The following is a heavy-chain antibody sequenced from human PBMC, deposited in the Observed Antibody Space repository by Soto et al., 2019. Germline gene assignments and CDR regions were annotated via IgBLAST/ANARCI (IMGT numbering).Heavy chain of an antibody. Sequence: PGWSLRLSCASSVFTFISYWMSWVRQAPGKGLEWVANIKQDGSEKYYVDSVKGRFTISRDNAKNSLYLQMNSLRAEDAAVYYCARGGDPRSTYYYGTDVWGQGTTVTVSS. CDR1: VFTFISYW. CDR3: ARGGDPRSTYYYGTDV. V-gene: IGHV3-7*03. D-gene: IGHD2-21*02. J-gene: IGHJ6*02. CDR2: IKQDGSEK.